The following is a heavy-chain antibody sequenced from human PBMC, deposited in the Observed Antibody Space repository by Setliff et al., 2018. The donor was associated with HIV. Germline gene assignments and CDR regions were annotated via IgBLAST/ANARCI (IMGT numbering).Heavy chain of an antibody. CDR2: FDPEDGET. D-gene: IGHD4-4*01. CDR1: GYTLTELS. Sequence: ASVKVSCKVSGYTLTELSRHWVRQAPGKGLEWMGGFDPEDGETIYAQKFQGRVTMTEDTSTDTAYMELSSLTSDDTAVYYCAGSAHSYSYMGYYYHTMDVWGQGTTVTVSS. J-gene: IGHJ6*02. V-gene: IGHV1-24*01. CDR3: AGSAHSYSYMGYYYHTMDV.